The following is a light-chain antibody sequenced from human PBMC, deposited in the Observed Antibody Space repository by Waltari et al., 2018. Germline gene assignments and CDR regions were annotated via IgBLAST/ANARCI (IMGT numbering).Light chain of an antibody. CDR1: SNDVGGYNS. V-gene: IGLV2-14*01. Sequence: QSALTQPASVSGSPGQSVTIFCAGTSNDVGGYNSVSWYQEHPGQAPRVIIYDVSDRPSGVSDRFSDYKSGNTASLTISGLQAEDEADYYCSSQSSNDVVLFGGGTKLTVL. CDR3: SSQSSNDVVL. J-gene: IGLJ2*01. CDR2: DVS.